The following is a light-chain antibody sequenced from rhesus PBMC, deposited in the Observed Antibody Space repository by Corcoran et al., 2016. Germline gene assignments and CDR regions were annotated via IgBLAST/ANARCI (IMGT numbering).Light chain of an antibody. CDR1: ENFNND. Sequence: DIQMAQSPSYLSASVGDSGTITCRVSENFNNDVNWYQLNPGKALTLLIYKASNLQSGVTARFRGSGSGTNYTFTISSRQSEGIATYYCQHNYGTPYSFGLGTKVGI. CDR3: QHNYGTPYS. V-gene: IGKV1-74*01. J-gene: IGKJ2*01. CDR2: KAS.